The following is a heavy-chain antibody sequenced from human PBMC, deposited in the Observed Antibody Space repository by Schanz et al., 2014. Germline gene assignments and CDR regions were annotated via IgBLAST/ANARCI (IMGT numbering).Heavy chain of an antibody. V-gene: IGHV3-23*04. CDR2: ISGSGRDT. CDR3: ARGTPFLCDY. J-gene: IGHJ4*02. Sequence: EVLLVDSGGGLVQPGGSLRLSCGASGFTFSAHAMSWVRQAPGKGPEWFSAISGSGRDTYYADSVKGRFTISRDSARNSLYLQMSSLRAEDTAVYYCARGTPFLCDYWGQGTLVTVSS. CDR1: GFTFSAHA. D-gene: IGHD3-16*01.